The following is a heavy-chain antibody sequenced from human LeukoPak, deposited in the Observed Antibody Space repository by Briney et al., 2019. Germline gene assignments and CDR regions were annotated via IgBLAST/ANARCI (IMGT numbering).Heavy chain of an antibody. CDR1: GFTFSDSW. D-gene: IGHD6-13*01. CDR3: ARHLGLNPGIAAN. J-gene: IGHJ4*02. V-gene: IGHV3-7*01. CDR2: INQDGREK. Sequence: GGSLRLSCAASGFTFSDSWMSWVRLAPGRGLEWVANINQDGREKYYVDSVKGRFSISRDNAENSLYLQMDSLGAGDSAVYYCARHLGLNPGIAANWGRGTLVTVSS.